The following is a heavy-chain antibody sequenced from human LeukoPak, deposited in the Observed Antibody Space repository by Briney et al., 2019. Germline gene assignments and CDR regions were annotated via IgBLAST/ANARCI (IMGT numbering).Heavy chain of an antibody. CDR3: ARPNLWFGELDAFDI. D-gene: IGHD3-10*01. V-gene: IGHV5-51*01. Sequence: GESLKISCKGSGYSFSNYWIAWVRQMPGKGLEWMGIIYPDDSNTRYSPSFQGQVTISADKSISIASLQWSSLKASDTAMYYCARPNLWFGELDAFDIWGQGTLVTVSS. CDR1: GYSFSNYW. CDR2: IYPDDSNT. J-gene: IGHJ3*02.